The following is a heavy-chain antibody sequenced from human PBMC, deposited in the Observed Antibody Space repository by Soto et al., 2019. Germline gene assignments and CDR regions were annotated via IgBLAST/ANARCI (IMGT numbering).Heavy chain of an antibody. CDR3: ARTTFGYYDTSGYPSPFDY. V-gene: IGHV3-30-3*01. D-gene: IGHD3-22*01. CDR1: VFTFSSYA. CDR2: ISFDGSNK. J-gene: IGHJ4*02. Sequence: QVQLVESGGGVVQPGRSLRLSCAASVFTFSSYAMHWIRQAPGKGLEWVARISFDGSNKDYADSVKGRFTISRDNSKITLYLQMNTLRPEDTAVYYCARTTFGYYDTSGYPSPFDYWGQGSLVTVSS.